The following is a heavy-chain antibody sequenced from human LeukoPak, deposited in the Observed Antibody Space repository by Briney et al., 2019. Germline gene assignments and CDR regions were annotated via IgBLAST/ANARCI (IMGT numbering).Heavy chain of an antibody. J-gene: IGHJ4*02. D-gene: IGHD3-3*01. V-gene: IGHV1-2*02. CDR1: GYTFTGYY. Sequence: GASVKVSCKASGYTFTGYYMHWVRQAPGQGLEWMGWVNPNSGGINYAQKFQGRVTMTRDTSISTAYMELSRLRSDDTAVYYCARGGTYDFWSGTGTSFDYWGQGTLVTVSS. CDR3: ARGGTYDFWSGTGTSFDY. CDR2: VNPNSGGI.